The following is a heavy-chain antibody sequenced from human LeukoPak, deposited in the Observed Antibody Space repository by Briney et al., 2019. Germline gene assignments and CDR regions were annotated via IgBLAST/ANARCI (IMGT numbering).Heavy chain of an antibody. CDR3: ARDLLTYCSSTSCYTNDY. Sequence: PGRSLRLSCAASGFTFSNYAMHWVRQAPGKGLEWVAVISYDGSNKYYADSVKGRFTISRDNSKNTLYLQMNSLRAEDTAVYYCARDLLTYCSSTSCYTNDYWGQGTLVTVSS. J-gene: IGHJ4*02. V-gene: IGHV3-30*01. CDR2: ISYDGSNK. D-gene: IGHD2-2*02. CDR1: GFTFSNYA.